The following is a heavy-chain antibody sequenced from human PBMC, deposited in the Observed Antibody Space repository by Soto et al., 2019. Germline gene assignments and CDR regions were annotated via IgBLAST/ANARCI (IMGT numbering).Heavy chain of an antibody. CDR1: GFTFSSYA. D-gene: IGHD1-1*01. Sequence: GGSLRLSYAASGFTFSSYAMSWVRQAPGKGLEWVSAISGSGGSTYYADSVKGRFTISRDNSKNTLYLQMNSLRAEDTAVYYCAKDWLERRGDYYYYGMDVWGQGTTVTVSS. J-gene: IGHJ6*02. CDR3: AKDWLERRGDYYYYGMDV. V-gene: IGHV3-23*01. CDR2: ISGSGGST.